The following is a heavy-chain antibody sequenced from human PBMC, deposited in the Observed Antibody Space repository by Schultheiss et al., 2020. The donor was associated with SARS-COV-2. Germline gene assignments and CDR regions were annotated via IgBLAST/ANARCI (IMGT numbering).Heavy chain of an antibody. CDR3: ARPNNYGYYYYYMDV. CDR1: GFTSSSYA. V-gene: IGHV3-30*04. D-gene: IGHD4-11*01. Sequence: GGSLRLSCAASGFTSSSYAMHWVRQAPGKGLEWVAVISYDGSNKYYADSVKGRFTISRDNSKNTLYLQMNSLRAEDTAVYYCARPNNYGYYYYYMDVWGKGTTVTVSS. CDR2: ISYDGSNK. J-gene: IGHJ6*03.